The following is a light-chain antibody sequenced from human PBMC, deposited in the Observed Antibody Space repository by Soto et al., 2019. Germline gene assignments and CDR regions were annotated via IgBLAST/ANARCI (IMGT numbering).Light chain of an antibody. V-gene: IGKV1-39*01. CDR1: QDISTY. Sequence: DIQMTQTTSSLSASVGDRVTITCRASQDISTYLNWYQQKSGEAPKLLIHAVSNLQSGVPARFSGSGSGTDFTLTIRSLQTEDFATYYCQQSYSIPVFTFGPGTKVEIK. CDR2: AVS. J-gene: IGKJ3*01. CDR3: QQSYSIPVFT.